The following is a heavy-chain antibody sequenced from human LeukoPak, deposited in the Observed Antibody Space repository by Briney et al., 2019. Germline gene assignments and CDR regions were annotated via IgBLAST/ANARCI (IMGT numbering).Heavy chain of an antibody. V-gene: IGHV4-59*08. CDR3: ARGGVDYSSGWYDDDAFDI. Sequence: SETLSLTCTVSGGSISSYYWSWIRQPPGKGLEWIGYIYYSGSTNYNPSLKSRVTISVDTSKNQFSLKLSSVTAADTAVYYCARGGVDYSSGWYDDDAFDIWGQGTMVTVSS. D-gene: IGHD6-19*01. CDR2: IYYSGST. CDR1: GGSISSYY. J-gene: IGHJ3*02.